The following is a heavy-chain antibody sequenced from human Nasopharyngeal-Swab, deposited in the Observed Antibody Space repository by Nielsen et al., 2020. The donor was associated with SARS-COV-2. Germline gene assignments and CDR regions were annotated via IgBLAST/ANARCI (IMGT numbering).Heavy chain of an antibody. CDR2: TYYRSKWYN. D-gene: IGHD6-19*01. J-gene: IGHJ5*02. V-gene: IGHV6-1*01. Sequence: WIRQSPSRGLEWLGRTYYRSKWYNDYAVSVKSRITINPDTSKNQFSLQLNSVTTEDTAVYYCARLAVAGHNWFDPWGQGTLVTVSS. CDR3: ARLAVAGHNWFDP.